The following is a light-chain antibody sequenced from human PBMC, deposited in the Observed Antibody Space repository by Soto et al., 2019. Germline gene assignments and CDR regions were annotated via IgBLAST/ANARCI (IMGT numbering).Light chain of an antibody. Sequence: SVFTQSPGTLSLSPGDRATLSCRASQSFSSRYLAWYQQKPGQAPRLLIYDASSRATGIPDRFSGSGSGTDFTLIISRLEPEDFAVYYCPQYGRSPWTFAQGTKVDI. CDR3: PQYGRSPWT. J-gene: IGKJ1*01. CDR2: DAS. CDR1: QSFSSRY. V-gene: IGKV3-20*01.